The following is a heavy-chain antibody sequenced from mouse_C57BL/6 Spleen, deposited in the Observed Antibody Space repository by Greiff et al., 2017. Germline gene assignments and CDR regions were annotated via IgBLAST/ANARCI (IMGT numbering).Heavy chain of an antibody. J-gene: IGHJ2*01. D-gene: IGHD1-1*01. V-gene: IGHV3-6*01. CDR3: ARGNYGGTVVDY. CDR1: GYSITSGYY. CDR2: ISYDGSN. Sequence: ESGPGLVKPSQSLSLTCSVTGYSITSGYYWNWIRQFPGNKLEWMGSISYDGSNNYNPSLKNRISITRATTKNQFFLKLNSVTTEDTATYYCARGNYGGTVVDYWGQGTTLTVSS.